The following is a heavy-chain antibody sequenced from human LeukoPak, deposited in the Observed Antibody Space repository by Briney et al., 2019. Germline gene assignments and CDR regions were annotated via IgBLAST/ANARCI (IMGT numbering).Heavy chain of an antibody. CDR3: ARGVPAAPHYFAS. CDR2: IIPIFGTA. V-gene: IGHV1-69*13. Sequence: SVKVSCKASGGTFSSYAISWVRQAPAQGLEWMGGIIPIFGTANYAQTFQGRVTITADESTSTAYMELSSLGSEDTAVYYCARGVPAAPHYFASWGQGTLGTVSS. CDR1: GGTFSSYA. D-gene: IGHD2-2*01. J-gene: IGHJ4*02.